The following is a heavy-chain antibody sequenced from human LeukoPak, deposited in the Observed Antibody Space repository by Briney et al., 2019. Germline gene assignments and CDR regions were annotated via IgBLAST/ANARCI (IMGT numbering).Heavy chain of an antibody. D-gene: IGHD3-22*01. J-gene: IGHJ4*02. CDR1: GDSVSSNSAT. CDR2: TFYSSKWYS. V-gene: IGHV6-1*01. CDR3: ARGNRYYYDSSGYFPTTKFDY. Sequence: SQTLSLTCAISGDSVSSNSATWTWIRQSPSRGFEWLGRTFYSSKWYSDYALSVKSRITINPDTSKNQFSLQLNSVTPEDTAVYYCARGNRYYYDSSGYFPTTKFDYWGQGTPVTVSS.